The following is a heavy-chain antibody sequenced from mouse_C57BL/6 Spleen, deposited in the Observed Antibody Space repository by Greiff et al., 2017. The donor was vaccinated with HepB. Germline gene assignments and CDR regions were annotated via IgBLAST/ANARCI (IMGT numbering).Heavy chain of an antibody. Sequence: ESGPGLVKPSQSLSLTCSVTGYSITSGYYWNWIRQFPGNKQEWMGYISYDGSNNYNPSLKNRISITRDTSKNQCFMKLNSVTTEDTATYYCARHLDYFDYWGQGTTLTVSS. CDR3: ARHLDYFDY. J-gene: IGHJ2*01. V-gene: IGHV3-6*01. CDR2: ISYDGSN. CDR1: GYSITSGYY.